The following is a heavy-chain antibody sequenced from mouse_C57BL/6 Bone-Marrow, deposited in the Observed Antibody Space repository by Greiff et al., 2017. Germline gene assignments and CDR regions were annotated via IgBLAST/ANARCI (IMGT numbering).Heavy chain of an antibody. CDR3: ARSGDYDGRGYYFDY. CDR2: IFPGSGST. V-gene: IGHV1-75*01. Sequence: VQLQQSGPELVKPGASVKISCKASGYTFTDYYINWVKQRPGQGLEWIGWIFPGSGSTYYNEKFKGKATLTVDKSSSTAYMLLSSLTSEDSAVYFCARSGDYDGRGYYFDYWGQGTTLTVSS. D-gene: IGHD2-4*01. CDR1: GYTFTDYY. J-gene: IGHJ2*01.